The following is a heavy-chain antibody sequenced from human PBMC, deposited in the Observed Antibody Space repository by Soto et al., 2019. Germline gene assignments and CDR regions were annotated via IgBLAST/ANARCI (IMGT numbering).Heavy chain of an antibody. V-gene: IGHV3-11*01. CDR3: ANDNGLTGHTYAMDV. CDR2: ISGSSGIK. D-gene: IGHD2-8*01. CDR1: GFTFSNYY. Sequence: LRLACAASGFTFSNYYMSWIRQAPGKGLEWVSYISGSSGIKDYTDSVEGRFTVSRDNTRNSLYLQMNSLRVDDTAVYYCANDNGLTGHTYAMDVWGQGTTVTVSS. J-gene: IGHJ6*02.